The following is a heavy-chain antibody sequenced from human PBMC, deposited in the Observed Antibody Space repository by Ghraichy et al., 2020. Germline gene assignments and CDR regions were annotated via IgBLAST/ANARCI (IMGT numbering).Heavy chain of an antibody. V-gene: IGHV3-33*01. CDR2: IWYDGSNK. J-gene: IGHJ6*02. Sequence: GGSLRLSCAASRFTFSSYGMHWVRQAPGKGLEWVAVIWYDGSNKYYADSVKGRFTISRDNSKNTVYLQMHSLRAEDTAVYYCARSDRNPYYYDSRKAGPSYYYYGMDVWGQGTTVTVSS. D-gene: IGHD3-22*01. CDR3: ARSDRNPYYYDSRKAGPSYYYYGMDV. CDR1: RFTFSSYG.